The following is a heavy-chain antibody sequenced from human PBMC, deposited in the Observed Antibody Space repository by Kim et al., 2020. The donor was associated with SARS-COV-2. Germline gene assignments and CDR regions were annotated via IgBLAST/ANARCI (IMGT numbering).Heavy chain of an antibody. J-gene: IGHJ4*02. Sequence: GGSLRLSCAASGFTFNSYAMNWVRQAPGKGLEWVAVIRYGGSNTYYADSVKGRFTISRDNSKNTLYLQMNSLRIEDTAVYYCAKSLCDSSIGCDYWGQGTLVTVSS. V-gene: IGHV3-30*18. CDR3: AKSLCDSSIGCDY. CDR1: GFTFNSYA. D-gene: IGHD3-22*01. CDR2: IRYGGSNT.